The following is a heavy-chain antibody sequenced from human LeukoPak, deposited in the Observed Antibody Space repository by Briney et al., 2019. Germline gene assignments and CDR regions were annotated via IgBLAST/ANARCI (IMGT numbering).Heavy chain of an antibody. V-gene: IGHV4-31*03. J-gene: IGHJ4*02. Sequence: SETLSLTCTVSGGSISSGGYYWSWIRQHPGKGLEWIGYICYSGSTYYNPSLKSRVTISVDTSKNQFSLKLSSVTAADTAVYYCAATIAAAGIDYWGQGTLVTVSS. CDR2: ICYSGST. D-gene: IGHD6-13*01. CDR1: GGSISSGGYY. CDR3: AATIAAAGIDY.